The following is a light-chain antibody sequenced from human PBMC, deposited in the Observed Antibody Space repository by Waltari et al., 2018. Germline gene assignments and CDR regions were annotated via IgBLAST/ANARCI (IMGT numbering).Light chain of an antibody. CDR1: TRSVSTNSY. CDR3: VLYMGRDIL. J-gene: IGLJ3*02. Sequence: QTVLTQAPSFSVSPGGSVPLPCGLTTRSVSTNSYPSWYQQSPGQAPRPLIYSTNTRSSGVPDRFSGSILGNRAALTITGAQADDESHYHCVLYMGRDILFGGGTKLTVL. CDR2: STN. V-gene: IGLV8-61*01.